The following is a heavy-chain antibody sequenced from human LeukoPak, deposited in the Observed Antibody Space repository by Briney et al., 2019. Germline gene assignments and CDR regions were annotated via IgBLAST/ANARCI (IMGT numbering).Heavy chain of an antibody. CDR2: ISYDGSNK. V-gene: IGHV3-30*04. D-gene: IGHD3-9*01. Sequence: GGSLRLSCAASGFTFSSYAIHWVRQAPGKGLEWVAVISYDGSNKYYADSVKGRFTISRDNSKNTLYLQMNSLRAEDTAVYYCAKGAYFDWLGYYYYMDVWGKGTTVTISS. J-gene: IGHJ6*03. CDR1: GFTFSSYA. CDR3: AKGAYFDWLGYYYYMDV.